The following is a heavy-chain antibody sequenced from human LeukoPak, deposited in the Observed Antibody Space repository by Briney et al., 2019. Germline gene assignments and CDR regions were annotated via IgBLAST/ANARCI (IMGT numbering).Heavy chain of an antibody. D-gene: IGHD1-26*01. Sequence: PSGTLSLTCTVSGGSISSGSYYWSWIRQPAGKGREWIGRIYTSGSTNYNPSLKSRVTISVDTSKNQFSLKLSSVTAADTAVYYCVRERGSYPWYFDYWGQGTQVTVSS. J-gene: IGHJ4*02. CDR2: IYTSGST. CDR3: VRERGSYPWYFDY. V-gene: IGHV4-61*02. CDR1: GGSISSGSYY.